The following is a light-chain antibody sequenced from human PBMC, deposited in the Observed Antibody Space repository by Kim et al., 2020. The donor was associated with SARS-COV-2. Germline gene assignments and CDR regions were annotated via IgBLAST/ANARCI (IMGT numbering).Light chain of an antibody. J-gene: IGKJ4*01. V-gene: IGKV3-20*01. CDR1: QSVSSNY. Sequence: EIVLTQSPGTLSLSPGERATLSCRASQSVSSNYLAWYQQKPGQAPRLLIYGASSRATGIPDRFSGSGSGTDFTLTISRVEPEDFAVYYCKKYVSSPVTFGEGTKVDIK. CDR3: KKYVSSPVT. CDR2: GAS.